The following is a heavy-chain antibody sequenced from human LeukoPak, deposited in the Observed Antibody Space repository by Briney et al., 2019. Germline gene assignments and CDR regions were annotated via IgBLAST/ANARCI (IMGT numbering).Heavy chain of an antibody. CDR1: GGSISSYY. V-gene: IGHV4-59*01. CDR2: IYYSGST. Sequence: PSETLSLTCTVSGGSISSYYWSWIRQPPGKGLEWIGYIYYSGSTNYNPSLKSRVTISVDTSKNQFSLKLSSVTAADTAVYYCARATNCDFWSGYVHFDYWGQGTLVTVSS. CDR3: ARATNCDFWSGYVHFDY. J-gene: IGHJ4*02. D-gene: IGHD3-3*01.